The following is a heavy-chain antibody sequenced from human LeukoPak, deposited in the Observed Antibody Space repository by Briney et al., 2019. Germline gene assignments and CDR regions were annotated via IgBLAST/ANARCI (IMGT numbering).Heavy chain of an antibody. V-gene: IGHV3-7*01. CDR2: IKQDGSEK. J-gene: IGHJ4*02. CDR3: AGDGGPAGATTDY. D-gene: IGHD1-26*01. CDR1: GFTFSSYW. Sequence: PGGSLRLSCAASGFTFSSYWMSWVRQAPGKGLEWVANIKQDGSEKYYVDSVKGRFTISRDNAKNSLYLQMNSLRAEDTAVYYCAGDGGPAGATTDYWGQGTLVTVSS.